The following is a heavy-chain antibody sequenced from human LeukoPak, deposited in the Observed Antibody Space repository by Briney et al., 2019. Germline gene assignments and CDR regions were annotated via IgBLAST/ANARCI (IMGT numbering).Heavy chain of an antibody. V-gene: IGHV1-69*05. J-gene: IGHJ4*02. CDR3: ARVGKYCSGGSCAWVFDY. D-gene: IGHD2-15*01. CDR2: IIPIFGTA. Sequence: SVKVSCKASGGTFSSYAISWVRQAPGQGLGWMGRIIPIFGTANYAQKFQGRVTITTDESTSTAYMELSSLRSEDTAVYYCARVGKYCSGGSCAWVFDYWGQGTLVTVSS. CDR1: GGTFSSYA.